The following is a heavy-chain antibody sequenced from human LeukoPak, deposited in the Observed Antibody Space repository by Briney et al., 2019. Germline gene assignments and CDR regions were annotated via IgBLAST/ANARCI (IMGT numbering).Heavy chain of an antibody. J-gene: IGHJ6*03. CDR2: INTNTGNP. CDR1: GYTFTSYA. V-gene: IGHV7-4-1*02. CDR3: ARVAAPGQYYYYYMDV. Sequence: ASVKVSCKASGYTFTSYAMNWVRQAPGQGLEWMGWINTNTGNPTYAQGFTGRFVFSLDTSVSTAYLQISGLKAEDTAVYYCARVAAPGQYYYYYMDVWGKGTTVTVSS. D-gene: IGHD2-15*01.